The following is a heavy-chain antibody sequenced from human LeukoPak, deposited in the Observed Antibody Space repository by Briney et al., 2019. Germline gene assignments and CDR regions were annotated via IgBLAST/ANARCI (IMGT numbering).Heavy chain of an antibody. CDR2: IYHSGST. Sequence: PSGTLSLTCAVSGGSISSSNWWNWVRQPPGKGLEWIGEIYHSGSTNYNPSLKSRVSISLDKFNNQFSVKLTSVTAADTAVYYCARNFGYCDNGSCGDFDSWGQGTQVTVSS. CDR3: ARNFGYCDNGSCGDFDS. CDR1: GGSISSSNW. D-gene: IGHD2-15*01. V-gene: IGHV4-4*02. J-gene: IGHJ4*02.